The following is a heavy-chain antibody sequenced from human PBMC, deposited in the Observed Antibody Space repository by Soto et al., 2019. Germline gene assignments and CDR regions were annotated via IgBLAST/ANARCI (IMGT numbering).Heavy chain of an antibody. CDR1: GYTFTSYG. Sequence: QVQLVQSGAEVKKPGASVKVSCKASGYTFTSYGISWVRQAPGQGLEWMGWISAYNGNTNYAQKLQGRVTMTTDTSPSTAYMELRRLRSDDTGVDYCARSSFVVVVPVAPPNWFDPWGQGTLVTVSS. V-gene: IGHV1-18*04. CDR2: ISAYNGNT. D-gene: IGHD2-2*01. CDR3: ARSSFVVVVPVAPPNWFDP. J-gene: IGHJ5*02.